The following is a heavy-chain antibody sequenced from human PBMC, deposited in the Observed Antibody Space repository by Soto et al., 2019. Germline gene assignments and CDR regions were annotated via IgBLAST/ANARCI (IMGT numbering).Heavy chain of an antibody. Sequence: GGSLRLSCASSGFSFSTYAMSWVRQAPGKGLEWVSLVTGSGGSTYYADSVKGRFTISRDDSKNTLYLQLNSLRVEDTAEYYCAKESRYCTTPRCHFDFWGQGTLVTVSS. V-gene: IGHV3-23*01. CDR2: VTGSGGST. D-gene: IGHD2-8*01. CDR1: GFSFSTYA. CDR3: AKESRYCTTPRCHFDF. J-gene: IGHJ4*02.